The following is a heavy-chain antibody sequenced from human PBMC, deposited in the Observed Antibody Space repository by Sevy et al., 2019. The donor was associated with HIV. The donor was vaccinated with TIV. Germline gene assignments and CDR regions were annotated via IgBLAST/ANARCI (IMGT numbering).Heavy chain of an antibody. CDR3: ARVSERYSPLDY. CDR2: INPNSGGT. J-gene: IGHJ4*02. D-gene: IGHD5-18*01. Sequence: ASVKVSCKASGYTFTGYYMHWVRQAPGQGLEWMGRINPNSGGTNYAQKFQGRVTMTRDTSISTAYMELSRLRSDDTAVYYCARVSERYSPLDYWGQGTLVTVSS. CDR1: GYTFTGYY. V-gene: IGHV1-2*06.